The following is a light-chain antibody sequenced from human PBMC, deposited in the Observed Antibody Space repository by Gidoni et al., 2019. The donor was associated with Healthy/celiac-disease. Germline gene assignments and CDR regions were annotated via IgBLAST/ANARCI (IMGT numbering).Light chain of an antibody. J-gene: IGKJ1*01. CDR3: QQYNNWPSWT. CDR1: QSVSSN. CDR2: CAS. V-gene: IGKV3-15*01. Sequence: EIVMTQSPATLSVSPGERATLSCRASQSVSSNLAWYQQKPGQAPRLLIHCASTRATGIPARFSGSGSGTEFTLTISSLQSEDFAVYYCQQYNNWPSWTFGQGTKVEIK.